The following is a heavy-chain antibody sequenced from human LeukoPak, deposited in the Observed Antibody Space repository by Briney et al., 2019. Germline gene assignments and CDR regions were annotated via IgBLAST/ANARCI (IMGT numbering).Heavy chain of an antibody. J-gene: IGHJ4*02. CDR3: AKLAKYFYGSETYYFFEH. D-gene: IGHD3-10*01. CDR2: IKQDGTEK. Sequence: TGGSLRLSCAASGFSFTTYWMGWVRQAPGKGLEWVANIKQDGTEKYYVDSVMGRFTISRDNAKNSLYLQMNGLRVEDTAMYYCAKLAKYFYGSETYYFFEHWGQGTPVTASS. CDR1: GFSFTTYW. V-gene: IGHV3-7*01.